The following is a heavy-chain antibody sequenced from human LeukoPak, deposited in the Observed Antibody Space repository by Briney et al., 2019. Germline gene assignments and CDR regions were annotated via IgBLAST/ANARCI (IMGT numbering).Heavy chain of an antibody. D-gene: IGHD6-13*01. V-gene: IGHV3-33*01. J-gene: IGHJ5*02. CDR1: GFTFSIYG. CDR3: ATPGRIPEAANWFDP. Sequence: GGSLRLSCAASGFTFSIYGMHWVRQAPGKGLEWVAVIWYDGSNKYYADSMKGRFTISRDNSKNTLYLQMNSLRAEDTAVYYCATPGRIPEAANWFDPWGQGTLVTVSS. CDR2: IWYDGSNK.